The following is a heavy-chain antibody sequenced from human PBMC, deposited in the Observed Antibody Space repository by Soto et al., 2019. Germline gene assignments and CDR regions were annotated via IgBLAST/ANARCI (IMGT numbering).Heavy chain of an antibody. CDR2: IKGDEITT. CDR1: GFTFSNYW. D-gene: IGHD4-17*01. V-gene: IGHV3-74*01. Sequence: EVQLVESGENLVQPGGSLGLSCAASGFTFSNYWIHWVRQAPGKGLVWVSRIKGDEITTNYADSVKGRFTISRDNAKNTVFLQMHSLRAEDTALYYCARGLYGAYGQDFWGQGILVTVSS. CDR3: ARGLYGAYGQDF. J-gene: IGHJ4*02.